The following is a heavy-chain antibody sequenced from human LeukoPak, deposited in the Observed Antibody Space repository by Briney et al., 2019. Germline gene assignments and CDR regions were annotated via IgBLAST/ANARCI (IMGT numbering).Heavy chain of an antibody. J-gene: IGHJ4*02. CDR1: GGSISSPNHD. Sequence: SETLSLTCSVSGGSISSPNHDWAWIRQPPGQGLEWIGSIYYSGTTYYNLSLKSRVTLSVDTSKNQFSLKLRSVTAADTAVYYCARSPFSGSPNYWGQGTLVTVSS. CDR3: ARSPFSGSPNY. V-gene: IGHV4-39*01. CDR2: IYYSGTT. D-gene: IGHD1-26*01.